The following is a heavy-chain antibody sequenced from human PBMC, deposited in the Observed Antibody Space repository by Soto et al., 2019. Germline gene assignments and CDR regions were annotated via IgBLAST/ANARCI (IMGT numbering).Heavy chain of an antibody. CDR3: AKRSLRRLRFVETH. CDR2: IYHSGST. D-gene: IGHD3-3*01. CDR1: GDSMTNTNW. J-gene: IGHJ4*02. Sequence: QVQLQESGPGLVKPSGTLSLTCAVSGDSMTNTNWWSWVRQPPGKGLEWIGEIYHSGSTNYNPSLRSRVTMSVDMSKNQFSLNLTSVTAADTAVYYCAKRSLRRLRFVETHWGQGTLVTVSS. V-gene: IGHV4-4*02.